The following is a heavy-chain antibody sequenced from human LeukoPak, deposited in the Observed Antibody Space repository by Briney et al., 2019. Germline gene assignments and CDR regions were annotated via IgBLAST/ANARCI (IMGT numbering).Heavy chain of an antibody. CDR3: ARAPGY. CDR1: GGTFSSYA. CDR2: IIPILGIA. J-gene: IGHJ4*02. V-gene: IGHV1-69*04. Sequence: SVKVSCKASGGTFSSYAISWVRQAPGQGLQWMGRIIPILGIANYAQKFQGRVTMTADKSTSTAYMVLSSLRSEDTAVYYCARAPGYWGQGTLVTVSS.